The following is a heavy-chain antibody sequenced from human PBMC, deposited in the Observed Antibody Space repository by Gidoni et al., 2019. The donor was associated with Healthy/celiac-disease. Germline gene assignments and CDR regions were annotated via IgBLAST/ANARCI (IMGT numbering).Heavy chain of an antibody. Sequence: QVQLVESGGGVVQPGRSLRLSCAASGFTFSSYGMHWVRQAPGTGLEWVAVIWYDGSNKYYADSVKGRFTISRDNSKNTLYLQMNSLRAEDTAVYYCAREGGRVVTLHYGMDVWGQGTTVTVSS. J-gene: IGHJ6*02. CDR3: AREGGRVVTLHYGMDV. D-gene: IGHD2-21*02. CDR2: IWYDGSNK. V-gene: IGHV3-33*01. CDR1: GFTFSSYG.